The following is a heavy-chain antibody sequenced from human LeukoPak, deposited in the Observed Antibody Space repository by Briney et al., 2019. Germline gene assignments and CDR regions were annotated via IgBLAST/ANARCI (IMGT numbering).Heavy chain of an antibody. V-gene: IGHV4-34*01. J-gene: IGHJ6*02. D-gene: IGHD2-2*01. Sequence: SETLSLTCAVYGGSFSGYYWSWIRQPPGKGPEWIGEINHSGSTNYNPSLKSRATISVDTSKNQFSLKLSSVTAADTAVYYCARVVRGYCSSTSCSGYYYYYGMDVWGQGTTVTVSS. CDR3: ARVVRGYCSSTSCSGYYYYYGMDV. CDR2: INHSGST. CDR1: GGSFSGYY.